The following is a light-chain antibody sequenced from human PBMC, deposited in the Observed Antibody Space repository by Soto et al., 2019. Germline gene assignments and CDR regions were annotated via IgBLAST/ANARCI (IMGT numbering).Light chain of an antibody. CDR2: KAS. J-gene: IGKJ2*01. Sequence: DIQMTQFPSTLSASIGDRVTITCRASQTISSSLAWYQQKPGKAPKLLIYKASNLETGVPSRFSGSASGTEFALTISSLQPDDFATYYCQQYIRYSPYTFGQGTRLEIK. CDR1: QTISSS. V-gene: IGKV1-5*03. CDR3: QQYIRYSPYT.